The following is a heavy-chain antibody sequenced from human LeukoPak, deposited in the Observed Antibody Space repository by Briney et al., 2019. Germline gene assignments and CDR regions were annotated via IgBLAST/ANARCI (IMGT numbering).Heavy chain of an antibody. CDR2: INHSGST. V-gene: IGHV4-34*01. CDR3: ARGIYCSSTGCYVFDY. D-gene: IGHD2-2*01. CDR1: GGSFSGYY. J-gene: IGHJ4*02. Sequence: SETLSLTCAVYGGSFSGYYWSWIRQPPGKGLEWIGEINHSGSTNYNPSLKSRVTISVDTSKNQFSLKLSSVTAADTAVYYCARGIYCSSTGCYVFDYWGQGTLVTVSS.